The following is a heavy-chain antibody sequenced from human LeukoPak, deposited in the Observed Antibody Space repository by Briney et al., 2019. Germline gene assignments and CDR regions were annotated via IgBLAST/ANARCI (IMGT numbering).Heavy chain of an antibody. CDR1: GYTFTTYY. CDR2: INPSGDST. V-gene: IGHV1-46*01. CDR3: AREGRHIVVVTATRGAFDI. Sequence: ASVKVSCKASGYTFTTYYMHWVRQAPGQGLEWMGMINPSGDSTSFAQRFQGRVTMTRDSSTSIVYMELNSLRSEDTAVYYCAREGRHIVVVTATRGAFDIWGQGTMVTVSS. D-gene: IGHD2-21*02. J-gene: IGHJ3*02.